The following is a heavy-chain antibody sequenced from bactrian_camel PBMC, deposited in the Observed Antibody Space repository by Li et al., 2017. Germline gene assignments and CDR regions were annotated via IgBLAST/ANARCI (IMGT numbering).Heavy chain of an antibody. CDR2: IESDGTT. J-gene: IGHJ4*01. D-gene: IGHD6*01. V-gene: IGHV3S53*01. CDR3: AAGRPAPGSWYCSSTANRYNY. CDR1: AYPRSDTC. Sequence: HVQLVESGGGAVHTGGSLRLSCVISAYPRSDTCMGWFRQAPGKQREGVARIESDGTTLYVDSVKGRFTISVDNDEDKVYLQMDSLKPEDTAMYYCAAGRPAPGSWYCSSTANRYNYWGQGTQVTVS.